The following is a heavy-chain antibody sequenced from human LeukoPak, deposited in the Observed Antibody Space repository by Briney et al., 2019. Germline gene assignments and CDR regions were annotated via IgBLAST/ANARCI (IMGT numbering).Heavy chain of an antibody. J-gene: IGHJ4*02. D-gene: IGHD1-14*01. CDR3: ARSGGKLLNYYFDY. CDR1: EFTFRSYT. V-gene: IGHV3-21*01. CDR2: ISSTSSVI. Sequence: GGSLRLSCAASEFTFRSYTMNWVRQAPGKGLEWISSISSTSSVIYYADSLKGRFTVSRDNAKNSLYLQMNSLRVDDTAVYYCARSGGKLLNYYFDYWGQGTLVTGSS.